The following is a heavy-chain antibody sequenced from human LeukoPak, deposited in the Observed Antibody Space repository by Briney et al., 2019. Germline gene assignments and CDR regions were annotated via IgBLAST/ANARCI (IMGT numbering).Heavy chain of an antibody. J-gene: IGHJ4*02. V-gene: IGHV4-59*08. Sequence: SETLSLTCTVSGGSISSYDWSWVRQPPGKGLEWIWYIYYSGSTNYNPSLKSRVTISVDTSKNQFSLKLSSVTAADTAVYYCARVYYDSSGYLIDYWGQGTLVTVSS. D-gene: IGHD3-22*01. CDR3: ARVYYDSSGYLIDY. CDR1: GGSISSYD. CDR2: IYYSGST.